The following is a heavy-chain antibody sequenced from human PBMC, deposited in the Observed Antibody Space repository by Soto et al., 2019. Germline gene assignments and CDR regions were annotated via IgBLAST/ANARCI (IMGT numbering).Heavy chain of an antibody. CDR3: ARADYYDSSGYTAYYFDY. V-gene: IGHV1-46*01. Sequence: ASVKVSCKASGYTFTSYYMHWVRQAPGQGLEWMGIINPSGGSTSYAQKFQGRVTMTRDTSTSTVYMELSSLRSEDTAVYYCARADYYDSSGYTAYYFDYWGQGTLVTVSS. CDR1: GYTFTSYY. D-gene: IGHD3-22*01. CDR2: INPSGGST. J-gene: IGHJ4*02.